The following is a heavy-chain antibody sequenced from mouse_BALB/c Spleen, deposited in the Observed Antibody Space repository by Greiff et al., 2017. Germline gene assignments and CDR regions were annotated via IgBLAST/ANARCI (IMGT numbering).Heavy chain of an antibody. CDR1: GFSLTSYG. V-gene: IGHV2-2*02. CDR3: ARKGNEGFAY. Sequence: VMLVESGPGLVAPSQSLSITCTVSGFSLTSYGVHWVRQSPGKGLEWLGVIWSGGSTDYNAAFISRLSISKDNSKSQVFFKMNSLQANDTAIYYCARKGNEGFAYWGQGTLVTVSA. CDR2: IWSGGST. J-gene: IGHJ3*01.